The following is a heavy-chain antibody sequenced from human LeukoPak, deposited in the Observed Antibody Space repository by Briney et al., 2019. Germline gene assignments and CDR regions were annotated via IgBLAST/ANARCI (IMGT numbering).Heavy chain of an antibody. Sequence: GGSLRLSCAASGFTFSSYGMHWVRQAPGKGLEWVAFIRYDGSNKYYADSVKGRFTISRDNSKNTLYLQMNSLRAEDTAVYYCAKATLVAARPGFLVRLFDIWGQGTMVTVSS. CDR2: IRYDGSNK. CDR1: GFTFSSYG. J-gene: IGHJ3*02. CDR3: AKATLVAARPGFLVRLFDI. V-gene: IGHV3-30*02. D-gene: IGHD6-6*01.